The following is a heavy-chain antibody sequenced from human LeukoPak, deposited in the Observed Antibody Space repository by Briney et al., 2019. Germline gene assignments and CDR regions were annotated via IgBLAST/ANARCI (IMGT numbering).Heavy chain of an antibody. CDR3: ARSYYDFWSGYFDAFDI. J-gene: IGHJ3*02. V-gene: IGHV3-7*01. D-gene: IGHD3-3*01. CDR1: GFTFSSYG. CDR2: IKQDGSEK. Sequence: PGGSLRLSCAASGFTFSSYGMHWVRQAPGKGLEWVANIKQDGSEKYYVDSVKGRFTLSRDNAKNSLYLQMNSLRAEDTAVYYCARSYYDFWSGYFDAFDIWGQGTMVTVSS.